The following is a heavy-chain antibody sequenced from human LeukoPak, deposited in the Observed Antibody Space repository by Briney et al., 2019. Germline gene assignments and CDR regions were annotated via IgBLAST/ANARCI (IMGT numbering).Heavy chain of an antibody. V-gene: IGHV3-21*01. D-gene: IGHD4-23*01. CDR3: ARINGGDAMDV. CDR2: ISSSSSYI. Sequence: GGSLRLSCAASGFTFSSYSMNWVRQAPGKGLEWVSSISSSSSYIYYADSVKGRFTISRDNAKNSLYLQMNSLRAEDTAVYYCARINGGDAMDVWGQGTTVTVSS. CDR1: GFTFSSYS. J-gene: IGHJ6*02.